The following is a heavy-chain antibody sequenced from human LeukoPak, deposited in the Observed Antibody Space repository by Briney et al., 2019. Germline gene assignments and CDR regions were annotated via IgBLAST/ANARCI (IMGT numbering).Heavy chain of an antibody. V-gene: IGHV3-15*01. Sequence: GSLRLSCAASGFTFSNAWMSWVRQAPGEGVEWVGRIKSKNGGGTTDYAAPVKGRFTISRDDSKNTLYLQMNSLKTEDTAVYYCTTADDYDFWSGYYDYYYYYYMDVWGKGTTVTVSS. J-gene: IGHJ6*03. CDR3: TTADDYDFWSGYYDYYYYYYMDV. CDR1: GFTFSNAW. D-gene: IGHD3-3*01. CDR2: IKSKNGGGTT.